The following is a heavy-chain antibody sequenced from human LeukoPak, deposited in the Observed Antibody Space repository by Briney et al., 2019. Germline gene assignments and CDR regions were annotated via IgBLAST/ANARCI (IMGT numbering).Heavy chain of an antibody. Sequence: SETLSLTCTVSGGSISSNYWSWIRQPPGKGLECIGYIYYSGSTNYNPSLKSRVTISVDTSKNQFSLKLSSVTAADTAVYYCARSIGSYGIDPFDYWGQGTLVTVSS. CDR1: GGSISSNY. V-gene: IGHV4-59*12. D-gene: IGHD5-18*01. CDR3: ARSIGSYGIDPFDY. J-gene: IGHJ4*02. CDR2: IYYSGST.